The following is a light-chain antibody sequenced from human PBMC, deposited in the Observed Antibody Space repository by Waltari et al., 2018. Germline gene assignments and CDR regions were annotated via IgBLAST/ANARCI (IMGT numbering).Light chain of an antibody. CDR3: SAWDGSLRGWV. Sequence: QAGLTQPPSVSKGLRQTATLTCIGNNNNVGREAAAWLQQHQGHPPKLLSYRNNNRPSGISERFSASRSGNTASLTITELQPEDEADYYCSAWDGSLRGWVFGGGTKLTVL. J-gene: IGLJ3*02. V-gene: IGLV10-54*04. CDR1: NNNVGREA. CDR2: RNN.